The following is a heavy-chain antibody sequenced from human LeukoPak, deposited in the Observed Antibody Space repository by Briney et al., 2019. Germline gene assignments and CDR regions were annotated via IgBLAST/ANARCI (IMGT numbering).Heavy chain of an antibody. Sequence: SSETLSLTCTVSGYSISNGYYWVWIRQPPGKGLEWTGSLYHSDSVYYNTALKSRVSMSVDTSKNQFSLKLSFVTAADTAVYYCARHHDSYYYYYIDVWGSGTTVTVSS. CDR2: LYHSDSV. J-gene: IGHJ6*03. CDR3: ARHHDSYYYYYIDV. D-gene: IGHD1-14*01. V-gene: IGHV4-38-2*02. CDR1: GYSISNGYY.